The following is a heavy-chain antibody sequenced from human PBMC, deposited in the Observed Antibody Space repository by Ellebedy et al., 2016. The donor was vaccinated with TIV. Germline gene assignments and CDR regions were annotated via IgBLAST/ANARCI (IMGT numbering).Heavy chain of an antibody. V-gene: IGHV3-48*02. J-gene: IGHJ4*02. Sequence: DSVQGRFTISRDNAKKSLYLQMNSLRDEDTAVYYCTTTVTTPDYWGQGTLVTVSS. D-gene: IGHD4-17*01. CDR3: TTTVTTPDY.